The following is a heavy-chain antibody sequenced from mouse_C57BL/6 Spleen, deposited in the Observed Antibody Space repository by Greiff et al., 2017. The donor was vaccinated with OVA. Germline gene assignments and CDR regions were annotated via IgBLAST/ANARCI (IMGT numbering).Heavy chain of an antibody. CDR1: GYTFTDYN. Sequence: EVQLQQSGPELVKPGASVKMSCKASGYTFTDYNMHWVKQSHGKSLEWIGYINPNNGGTSYNQKFKGKATLTVNKSSSTAYMELRSLTSEDSAVYYCARQYDYDGRLFDYWGQGTTLTVSS. V-gene: IGHV1-22*01. CDR2: INPNNGGT. CDR3: ARQYDYDGRLFDY. J-gene: IGHJ2*01. D-gene: IGHD2-4*01.